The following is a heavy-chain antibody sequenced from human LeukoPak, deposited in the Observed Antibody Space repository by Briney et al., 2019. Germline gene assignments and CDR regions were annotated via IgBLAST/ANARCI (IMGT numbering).Heavy chain of an antibody. CDR2: MNPNSGNT. CDR3: ARGFKGDYYDSSGYYDPPENDY. Sequence: ASVKVSCKASGYTFTGYYMHWVRQAPGQGLEWMGWMNPNSGNTGYAQKFQGRVTMTRNTSISTAYMELSSLRSEDTAVYYCARGFKGDYYDSSGYYDPPENDYWGQGTLVTVSS. D-gene: IGHD3-22*01. J-gene: IGHJ4*02. V-gene: IGHV1-8*02. CDR1: GYTFTGYY.